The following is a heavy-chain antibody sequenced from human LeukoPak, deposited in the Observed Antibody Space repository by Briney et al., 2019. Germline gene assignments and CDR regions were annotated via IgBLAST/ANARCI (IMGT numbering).Heavy chain of an antibody. CDR3: ARTGYSSSWRNYFDY. V-gene: IGHV3-20*04. Sequence: GGSLRLSCAASGFPFEDHGMSWVRQAPGKGLEWVSGINWNGASTGYADSVKGRFTISRDNAKNSLYLQMNSLRAEDTALYYCARTGYSSSWRNYFDYWGQGTLVTVSS. CDR1: GFPFEDHG. CDR2: INWNGAST. J-gene: IGHJ4*02. D-gene: IGHD6-13*01.